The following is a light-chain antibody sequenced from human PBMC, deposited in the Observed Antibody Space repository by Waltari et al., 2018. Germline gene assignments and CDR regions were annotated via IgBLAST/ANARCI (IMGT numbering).Light chain of an antibody. CDR2: AVS. CDR1: QHISTY. J-gene: IGKJ3*01. CDR3: QQNYQSPRT. V-gene: IGKV1-39*01. Sequence: DIQMTQSPSPLSASVGDRVTITCRASQHISTYLNWYQQKPGKAPKLLIYAVSSLPTGVPSRFSGSGFGTDFTLTISNLQLEDFATYYCQQNYQSPRTFGPGTKVDFK.